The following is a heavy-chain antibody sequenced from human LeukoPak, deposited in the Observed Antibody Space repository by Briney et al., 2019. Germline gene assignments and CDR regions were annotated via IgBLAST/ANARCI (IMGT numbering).Heavy chain of an antibody. V-gene: IGHV1-69*05. CDR1: VGTFSSYA. Sequence: SVKVSCKASVGTFSSYAISWVRQAPGQGLEWMGGIIPIFGTANYAQKFQGRVTITTDESTSTAYMELSSLRSEDTAVYYCARHYDRSGYSLTAFDYCGPGTLVTVSS. CDR3: ARHYDRSGYSLTAFDY. CDR2: IIPIFGTA. J-gene: IGHJ4*02. D-gene: IGHD3-22*01.